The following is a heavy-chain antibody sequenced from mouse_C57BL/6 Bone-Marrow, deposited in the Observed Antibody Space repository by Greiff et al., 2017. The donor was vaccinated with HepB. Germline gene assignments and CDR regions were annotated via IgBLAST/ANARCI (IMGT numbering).Heavy chain of an antibody. CDR3: ARGTFYAMDY. CDR2: IYPRDGST. V-gene: IGHV1-85*01. Sequence: VQRVESGPELVKPGASVKLSCKASGYTFTSYDINWVKQRPGQGLEWIGWIYPRDGSTKYNEKFKGKATLTVDTSSSTAYMELHSLTSEDSAVYFCARGTFYAMDYWGQGTSVTVSS. CDR1: GYTFTSYD. J-gene: IGHJ4*01. D-gene: IGHD5-1*01.